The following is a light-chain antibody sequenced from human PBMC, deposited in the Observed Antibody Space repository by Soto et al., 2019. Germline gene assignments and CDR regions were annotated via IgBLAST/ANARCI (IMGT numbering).Light chain of an antibody. Sequence: EIVFTQSPGTPSLSPGERATLSCRASQRVSSGYLAWYQQKPGQAPRLLIYGASNRATDIPDRFSGRGSGTDFTLTISRLEPEDFAVYYCQQYGSSPPSSTFGQGTRLEIK. CDR2: GAS. J-gene: IGKJ5*01. V-gene: IGKV3-20*01. CDR3: QQYGSSPPSST. CDR1: QRVSSGY.